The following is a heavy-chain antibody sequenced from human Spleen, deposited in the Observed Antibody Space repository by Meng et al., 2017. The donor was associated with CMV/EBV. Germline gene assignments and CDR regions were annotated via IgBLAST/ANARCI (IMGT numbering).Heavy chain of an antibody. Sequence: GESLKISCAASGFTFGSYWMSWVRQAPGKGLEWVSYISSSSSTIYYADSVKGRFTISRDNAKNSLYLQMNSLRAEDTAVYYCARAKTYYDILTGYYGPLYGMDVWGQGTTVTVSS. CDR3: ARAKTYYDILTGYYGPLYGMDV. CDR2: ISSSSSTI. J-gene: IGHJ6*02. D-gene: IGHD3-9*01. V-gene: IGHV3-48*04. CDR1: GFTFGSYW.